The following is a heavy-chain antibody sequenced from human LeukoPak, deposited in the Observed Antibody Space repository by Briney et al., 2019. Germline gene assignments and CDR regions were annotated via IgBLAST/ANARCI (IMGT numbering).Heavy chain of an antibody. Sequence: ASVKVSCKASGYTFTNYYMHWVRQAPGQWLEWMGIINRSGGSTGYAQKFQGRVTMTRDTSTSTVYMELSSLRSEDTAVYYCARASGSNSYTIDYWGQGTLVTVSS. D-gene: IGHD6-6*01. V-gene: IGHV1-46*01. J-gene: IGHJ4*02. CDR1: GYTFTNYY. CDR2: INRSGGST. CDR3: ARASGSNSYTIDY.